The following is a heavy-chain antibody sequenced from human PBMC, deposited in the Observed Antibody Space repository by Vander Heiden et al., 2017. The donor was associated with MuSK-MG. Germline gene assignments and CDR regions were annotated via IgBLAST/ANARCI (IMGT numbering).Heavy chain of an antibody. D-gene: IGHD3-16*01. V-gene: IGHV3-30*04. CDR1: GFTFSSYA. CDR3: ARDILEGEQIGDFDD. J-gene: IGHJ4*02. Sequence: QVQLVESGGGVVQPGRSLRLSCAASGFTFSSYAMHWVRQAPGKGLEWVAVISYDGSNKYYADSGKGRFTISRDNSKNTLYMQMNRLRAEDTAVYYCARDILEGEQIGDFDDWGQGTMVTVYS. CDR2: ISYDGSNK.